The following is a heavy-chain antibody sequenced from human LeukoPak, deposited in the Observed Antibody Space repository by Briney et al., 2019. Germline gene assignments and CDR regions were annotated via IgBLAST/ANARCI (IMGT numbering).Heavy chain of an antibody. D-gene: IGHD6-19*01. V-gene: IGHV4-38-2*02. CDR2: IYTTGNT. CDR3: ARDLSDSLSSGFWFDP. J-gene: IGHJ5*02. CDR1: GYSISSGYY. Sequence: SETLSLTCAVSGYSISSGYYWGWIRQPAGKGLEWIGRIYTTGNTDYNPSLKSRVTISVDTSKNQFSLRLSSVTAADTAVYYCARDLSDSLSSGFWFDPWGQGTLVTVSS.